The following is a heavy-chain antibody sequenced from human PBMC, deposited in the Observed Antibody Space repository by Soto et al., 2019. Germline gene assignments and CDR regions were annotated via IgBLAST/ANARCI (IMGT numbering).Heavy chain of an antibody. CDR1: GYTFTIYW. CDR2: IYPSDSDT. D-gene: IGHD4-17*01. Sequence: GESLKLSCQVSGYTFTIYWIGWVRQMPGRGLEWMGIIYPSDSDTRYSPSFQGQVTISADQSINTAYLQWDSLKASDTAIYYCARPANTVADHFDLWGQGTPVTVSS. V-gene: IGHV5-51*01. CDR3: ARPANTVADHFDL. J-gene: IGHJ4*02.